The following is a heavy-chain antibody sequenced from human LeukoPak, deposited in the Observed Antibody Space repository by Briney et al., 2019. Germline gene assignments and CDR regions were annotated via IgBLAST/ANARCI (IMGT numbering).Heavy chain of an antibody. CDR2: INPGDGRT. J-gene: IGHJ4*02. Sequence: GASVKLSCKASGYIFTSYYIHWVRQAPGQGLEWMGIINPGDGRTTYAQKFQDRVTMTRDTSTTTVYMELSSLRSEDTAVYYCARDAPCGGDCYPDYWGQGTLVIVSS. D-gene: IGHD2-21*02. V-gene: IGHV1-46*01. CDR3: ARDAPCGGDCYPDY. CDR1: GYIFTSYY.